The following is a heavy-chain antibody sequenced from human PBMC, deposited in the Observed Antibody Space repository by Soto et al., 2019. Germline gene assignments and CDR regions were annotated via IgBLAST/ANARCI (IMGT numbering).Heavy chain of an antibody. J-gene: IGHJ4*01. V-gene: IGHV5-51*01. CDR1: GYSFTTYW. D-gene: IGHD7-27*01. CDR3: ERRIESHWVFDY. CDR2: IYPSDSDT. Sequence: EVQLVQSGAEGKKPGESLTISCKASGYSFTTYWIGWVRQMHGKGLEWMGIIYPSDSDTRYSPSFQGQDTISADKSISTAHLQWSSRKASDTAMYDCERRIESHWVFDYCGHGNLVTVSS.